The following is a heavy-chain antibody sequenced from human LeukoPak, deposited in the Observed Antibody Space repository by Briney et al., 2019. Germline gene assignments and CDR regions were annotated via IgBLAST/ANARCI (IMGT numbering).Heavy chain of an antibody. CDR2: LSGGGGNT. J-gene: IGHJ3*02. CDR1: GFTFSSYS. CDR3: ARDHRSGSLGAFDI. Sequence: HPGGSLRLSCAASGFTFSSYSMTWVRQAPGEGLEWVSALSGGGGNTYYADSVKGRFTISRDNSKNTLYLQMNSLRAEDTAVYYCARDHRSGSLGAFDIWGQGTMVTVSS. D-gene: IGHD1-26*01. V-gene: IGHV3-23*01.